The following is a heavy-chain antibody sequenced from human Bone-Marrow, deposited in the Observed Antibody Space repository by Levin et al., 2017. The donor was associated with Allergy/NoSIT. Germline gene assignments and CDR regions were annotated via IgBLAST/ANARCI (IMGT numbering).Heavy chain of an antibody. CDR2: VYYSGTT. Sequence: SETLSLTCSVSGASVGSSRYYWGWVRQPPGKGLQWIGTVYYSGTTDYNPSLKSRVATYLDTSKNQFSLQLTSVTAADTAVYYCARLADYVWGSYRTDFDYWGQGILVTVSS. D-gene: IGHD3-16*02. CDR3: ARLADYVWGSYRTDFDY. CDR1: GASVGSSRYY. J-gene: IGHJ4*02. V-gene: IGHV4-39*01.